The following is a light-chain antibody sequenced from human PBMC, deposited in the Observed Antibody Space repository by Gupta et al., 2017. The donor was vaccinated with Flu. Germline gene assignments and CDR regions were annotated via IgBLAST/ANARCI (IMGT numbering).Light chain of an antibody. Sequence: ITSSCTGTSSDVGGYNYVSWYQQHPGKAPKLMIYEVSNRPSGVSNRFSGSKSGNTASLTISGLQAEDEADYYCSSYTSSSTPWVFGGGTKLTVL. CDR1: SSDVGGYNY. J-gene: IGLJ3*02. CDR3: SSYTSSSTPWV. CDR2: EVS. V-gene: IGLV2-14*01.